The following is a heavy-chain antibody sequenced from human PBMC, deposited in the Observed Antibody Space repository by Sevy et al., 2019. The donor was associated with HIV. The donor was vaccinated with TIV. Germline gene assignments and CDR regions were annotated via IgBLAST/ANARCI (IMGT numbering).Heavy chain of an antibody. Sequence: GGSLRLSCAASGFTFSSYSMNWVRQAPGKGLEWVSAISGSGGSTYYADSVKGRFTISRDNSKNTLYLQMNSLRAEDTAVYYCAKVRLRGDPYDAFDIWGQGTMVTVSS. D-gene: IGHD4-17*01. V-gene: IGHV3-23*01. CDR2: ISGSGGST. CDR3: AKVRLRGDPYDAFDI. CDR1: GFTFSSYS. J-gene: IGHJ3*02.